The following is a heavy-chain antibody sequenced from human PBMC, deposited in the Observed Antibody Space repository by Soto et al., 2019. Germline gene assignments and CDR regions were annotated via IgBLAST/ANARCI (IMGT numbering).Heavy chain of an antibody. Sequence: GGSLRLSCAASGFTFSSYSMNWVRQAPGKGLEWVSYISSSSSTIYYADSVKGRFTISRDNAKNSLYLQRNSLRDEDTAEYYCPRDYNGPKRDYYDILTGYGHNWFDPWGQGTLVTVSS. CDR2: ISSSSSTI. J-gene: IGHJ5*02. D-gene: IGHD3-9*01. CDR1: GFTFSSYS. CDR3: PRDYNGPKRDYYDILTGYGHNWFDP. V-gene: IGHV3-48*02.